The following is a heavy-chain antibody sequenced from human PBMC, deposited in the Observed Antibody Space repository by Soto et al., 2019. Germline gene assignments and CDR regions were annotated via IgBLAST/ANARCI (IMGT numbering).Heavy chain of an antibody. J-gene: IGHJ6*02. CDR2: INHSGSN. V-gene: IGHV4-34*01. CDR1: GGSFSGYY. Sequence: QVQLQQWGAGLLKPSETLSLTCAVYGGSFSGYYWSWIRQPPGKWLEWIGEINHSGSNNYNPCHTSRVTLSVDTSKNQFSLKLSSVTAANTSVYYCGRGPRSLRFNYDYYGMDVWGHGTTVTDSS. D-gene: IGHD5-12*01. CDR3: GRGPRSLRFNYDYYGMDV.